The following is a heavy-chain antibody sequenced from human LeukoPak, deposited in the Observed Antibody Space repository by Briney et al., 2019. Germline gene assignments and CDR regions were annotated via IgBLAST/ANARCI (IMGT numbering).Heavy chain of an antibody. CDR3: ASSSGYYSYFQH. J-gene: IGHJ1*01. D-gene: IGHD3-22*01. V-gene: IGHV4-38-2*02. Sequence: PSETLSLTCTVSGYSISSGYYWGWIRQPPGKGLEWIGSIYHSGSTYYNPSLKSRVTISVDTSKNQFSLKLSSVTAADTAVYYCASSSGYYSYFQHWGQGTLVTVSS. CDR1: GYSISSGYY. CDR2: IYHSGST.